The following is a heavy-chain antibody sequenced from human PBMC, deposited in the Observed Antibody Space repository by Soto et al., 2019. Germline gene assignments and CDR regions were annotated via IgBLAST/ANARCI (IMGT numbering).Heavy chain of an antibody. J-gene: IGHJ4*02. V-gene: IGHV2-5*02. CDR3: AHDANTATPMVKTYYFDY. CDR2: IYWDDDK. D-gene: IGHD5-18*01. CDR1: GFSLSTSGVG. Sequence: QITLKESGPTLVKPTQTLTLTCTFSGFSLSTSGVGVGWIRQPPGKALEWLALIYWDDDKRYSPSLKSRLTITKDTPKNQVVLTMTNTDPVDTATHYCAHDANTATPMVKTYYFDYWGQGTLVTVSS.